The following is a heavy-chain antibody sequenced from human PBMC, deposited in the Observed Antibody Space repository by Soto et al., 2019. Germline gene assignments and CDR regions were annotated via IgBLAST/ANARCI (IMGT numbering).Heavy chain of an antibody. V-gene: IGHV1-69*01. D-gene: IGHD3-22*01. J-gene: IGHJ4*02. CDR2: IIPIFGTT. CDR1: GGTFRSYG. CDR3: ARDYYDSSGYLGY. Sequence: QEQLVQSGAEVKKPGSSVKVSCEASGGTFRSYGITWVRQAPGQGLEWMGGIIPIFGTTNYAQKFQGRVTITADESTNIAYMELSSLRSEDTAVYYCARDYYDSSGYLGYWGQGTLVIVSS.